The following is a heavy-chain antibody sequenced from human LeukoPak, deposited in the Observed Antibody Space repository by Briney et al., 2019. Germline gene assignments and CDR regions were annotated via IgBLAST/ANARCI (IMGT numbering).Heavy chain of an antibody. V-gene: IGHV3-30*02. CDR1: GFTFGSYG. CDR2: IRYDGSNK. Sequence: GGSLRLSCAASGFTFGSYGMHWVRQAPGKGLEWVAFIRYDGSNKYYADSVKGRFTISRENSKNTLYLQMNSLRAEDTAVYYCASPQNYGDSTNYYMDVWGKGTTVTVSS. J-gene: IGHJ6*03. D-gene: IGHD4-17*01. CDR3: ASPQNYGDSTNYYMDV.